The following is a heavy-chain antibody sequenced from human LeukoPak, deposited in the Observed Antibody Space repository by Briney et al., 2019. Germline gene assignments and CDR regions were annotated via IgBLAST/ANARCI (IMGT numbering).Heavy chain of an antibody. J-gene: IGHJ4*02. D-gene: IGHD3-10*01. V-gene: IGHV3-21*04. Sequence: PGGSLRLSCAASGFIFSTYGMHWVRQAPGKGLEWVSSISSSSSYIYYADSVKGRFTISRDNSKNTLYLQMNSLRAEDTAVYYCARGTSSDYWGQGTLVTVSS. CDR1: GFIFSTYG. CDR2: ISSSSSYI. CDR3: ARGTSSDY.